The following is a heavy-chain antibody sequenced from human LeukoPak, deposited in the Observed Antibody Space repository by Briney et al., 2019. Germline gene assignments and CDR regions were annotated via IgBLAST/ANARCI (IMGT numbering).Heavy chain of an antibody. J-gene: IGHJ4*02. V-gene: IGHV3-74*01. CDR3: VRDSPHSGFNIDFDY. CDR1: GFTFSSHW. CDR2: IVNDGSGA. Sequence: GGSLRLSCAASGFTFSSHWMHWVRHAPGKGLVWISRIVNDGSGATYVDSVKGRFTTSRDNAKNTLFLQMNSLRAEDTAVYYCVRDSPHSGFNIDFDYWGQGTLVTVSS. D-gene: IGHD2-15*01.